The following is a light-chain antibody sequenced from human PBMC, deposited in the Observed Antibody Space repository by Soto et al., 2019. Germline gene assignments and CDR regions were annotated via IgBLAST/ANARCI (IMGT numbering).Light chain of an antibody. Sequence: DIQLTQSPSSLSATVGDRVTITCQASQDIRKYLNWYQQKPRKAPKLLIYDASNREIGVPSRFSGSGSGTDFSLSIHSLQPEDIATYYCQQYDHPPYTFGQGNTLEIQ. CDR2: DAS. CDR3: QQYDHPPYT. CDR1: QDIRKY. J-gene: IGKJ2*01. V-gene: IGKV1-33*01.